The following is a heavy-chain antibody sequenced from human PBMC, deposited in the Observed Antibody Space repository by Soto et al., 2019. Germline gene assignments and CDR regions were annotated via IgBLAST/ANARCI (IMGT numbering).Heavy chain of an antibody. CDR2: FHPGESDT. CDR1: GYSFTTYW. V-gene: IGHV5-51*01. CDR3: ARHEATYYNFYGMDV. J-gene: IGHJ6*02. Sequence: GESLKISCESHGYSFTTYWITWVRQKPGKGLEWVGSFHPGESDTRYSPSFQGQVTISADRSLATAYLQWSSLQAADTAIYYCARHEATYYNFYGMDVWGQGTTVTVSS.